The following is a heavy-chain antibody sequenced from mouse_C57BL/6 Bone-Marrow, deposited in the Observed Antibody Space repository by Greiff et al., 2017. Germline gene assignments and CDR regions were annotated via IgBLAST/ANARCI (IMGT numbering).Heavy chain of an antibody. J-gene: IGHJ4*01. CDR3: ARYYLLHLDY. Sequence: QVQLQQSGAELVKPGASVKISCKASGYAFSSSWMNWVKQRPGKGLEWIGQIYPGDGDTNYNGKFKGKATLTADKSSSTAYMQLSSLTSEDSAVYFCARYYLLHLDYWGQGTSVTVSA. V-gene: IGHV1-80*01. CDR1: GYAFSSSW. CDR2: IYPGDGDT. D-gene: IGHD1-1*02.